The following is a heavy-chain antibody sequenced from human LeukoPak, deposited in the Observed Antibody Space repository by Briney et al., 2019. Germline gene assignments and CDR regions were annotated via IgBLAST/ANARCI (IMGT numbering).Heavy chain of an antibody. D-gene: IGHD4-17*01. CDR1: GGSFSGYY. Sequence: SETLSLTCAVYGGSFSGYYWSWIRQPPGKGLEWIGEINHSGNTYYNPSLKSRVTISVDTSKNQFSLKLNSVTAADTAVYYCARAGYGDSDFDNWGQGTLVTVSS. CDR3: ARAGYGDSDFDN. J-gene: IGHJ4*02. CDR2: INHSGNT. V-gene: IGHV4-34*01.